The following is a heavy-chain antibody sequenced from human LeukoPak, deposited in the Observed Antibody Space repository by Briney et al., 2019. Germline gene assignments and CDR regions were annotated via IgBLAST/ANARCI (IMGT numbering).Heavy chain of an antibody. CDR3: ARIADQWWFDP. V-gene: IGHV4-30-2*01. D-gene: IGHD6-19*01. Sequence: SETLSLTCAVSGGSISSGGFSLTWIRQPPGKGLEWIGYIYHSGSTYYSPSLESRVTISVDRSKNQFSLNLSSVTAADAAVYYCARIADQWWFDPWGQGTLVTVSS. CDR2: IYHSGST. CDR1: GGSISSGGFS. J-gene: IGHJ5*02.